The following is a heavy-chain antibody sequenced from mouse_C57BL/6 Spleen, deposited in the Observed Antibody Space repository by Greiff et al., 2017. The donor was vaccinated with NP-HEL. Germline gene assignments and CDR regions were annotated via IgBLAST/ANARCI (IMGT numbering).Heavy chain of an antibody. V-gene: IGHV1-82*01. CDR2: IYPGDGDT. D-gene: IGHD1-1*01. Sequence: VQLVESGPELVKPGASVKISCKASGYAFSSSWMNWVKQRPGKGLEWIGRIYPGDGDTNYNGKFKGKATLTADKSSSTAYMQLSSLTSEDSAVYFCALLLRAPLDYWGQGTTLTVSS. CDR1: GYAFSSSW. CDR3: ALLLRAPLDY. J-gene: IGHJ2*01.